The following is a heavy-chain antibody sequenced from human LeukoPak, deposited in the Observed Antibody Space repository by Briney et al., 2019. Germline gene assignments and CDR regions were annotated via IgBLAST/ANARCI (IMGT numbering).Heavy chain of an antibody. D-gene: IGHD3-10*02. V-gene: IGHV3-7*01. J-gene: IGHJ6*03. CDR2: IKQDGSKK. CDR3: ARAGRKSRGVDLVRKKETGYYYYMDV. Sequence: GGSLRLYCAASGFTFSSYWMSWVRQAPGKGLEWVANIKQDGSKKYYVDSVKGRFTISRDNAKNSLYLQMNSMRAEDTAVYYCARAGRKSRGVDLVRKKETGYYYYMDVWGKGTTVTVSS. CDR1: GFTFSSYW.